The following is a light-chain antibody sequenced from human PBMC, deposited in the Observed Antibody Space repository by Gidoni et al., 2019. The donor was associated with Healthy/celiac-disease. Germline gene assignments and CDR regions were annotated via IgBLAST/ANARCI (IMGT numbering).Light chain of an antibody. CDR3: QQSWT. J-gene: IGKJ1*01. CDR1: QSISSW. V-gene: IGKV1-5*01. CDR2: DAS. Sequence: DIQMTQSPSTLSASVGDRVTITCRASQSISSWLAWYQQKPGKAPKLLIYDASSLESGVPSRFRGSGSGTEFTLTISSLQPDDFATYYCQQSWTFGQGTKVEIK.